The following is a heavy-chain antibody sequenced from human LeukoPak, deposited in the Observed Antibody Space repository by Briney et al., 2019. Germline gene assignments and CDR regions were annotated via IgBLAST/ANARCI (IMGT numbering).Heavy chain of an antibody. Sequence: SQTLSGTSVSPEDGVSSNSAAWGWIRQSPSRGLEWLGRTYYRSGWYNDYALSVKSRITINQDSSKNQVSLQLNSVTPEDTAVYYCSRELAWGPADYWGQGTLVTVSS. CDR1: EDGVSSNSAA. J-gene: IGHJ4*02. D-gene: IGHD7-27*01. CDR2: TYYRSGWYN. V-gene: IGHV6-1*01. CDR3: SRELAWGPADY.